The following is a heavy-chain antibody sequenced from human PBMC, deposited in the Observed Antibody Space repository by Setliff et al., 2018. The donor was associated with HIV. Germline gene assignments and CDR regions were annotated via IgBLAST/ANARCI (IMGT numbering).Heavy chain of an antibody. CDR1: GGSFSNYY. CDR3: ASFFLTTVTNQDY. Sequence: PSETLSLTCTVYGGSFSNYYTNWIRQPPGKGLGWIGELSPSGTTRSNPSLQSRLTISLDTSNNRYSLKLTSVTAADTAMYYCASFFLTTVTNQDYWGQGTPVTVPS. V-gene: IGHV4-34*01. J-gene: IGHJ4*02. CDR2: LSPSGTT. D-gene: IGHD4-17*01.